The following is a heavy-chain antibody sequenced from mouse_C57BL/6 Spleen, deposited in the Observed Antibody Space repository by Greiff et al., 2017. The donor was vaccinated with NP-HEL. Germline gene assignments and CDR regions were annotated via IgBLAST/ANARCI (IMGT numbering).Heavy chain of an antibody. V-gene: IGHV2-2*01. CDR2: IWSGGST. CDR3: DRNDYDDFAY. D-gene: IGHD2-4*01. J-gene: IGHJ3*01. Sequence: QVQLQQSGPGLVQPSQSLSITCTVSGFSLTSYGVHWVRQSPGKGLEWLGVIWSGGSTDYNAAFISRLSISKDNSKSQVFIKMNSLQADDTAIYYCDRNDYDDFAYWGQGTLVTVSA. CDR1: GFSLTSYG.